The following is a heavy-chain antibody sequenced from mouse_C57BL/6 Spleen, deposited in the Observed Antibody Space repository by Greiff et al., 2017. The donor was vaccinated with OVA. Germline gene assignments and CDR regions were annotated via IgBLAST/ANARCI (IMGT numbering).Heavy chain of an antibody. V-gene: IGHV1-61*01. CDR3: ARRGSKGYYYAMDY. D-gene: IGHD1-1*01. J-gene: IGHJ4*01. CDR1: GYTFTSYW. CDR2: IYPSDSET. Sequence: QVQLQQPGAELVRPGSSVKLSCKASGYTFTSYWMDWVKQRPGQGLEWIGNIYPSDSETHYNQKFKDKATLTVDKSSSTAYMQRSRLTSEDSAVYYCARRGSKGYYYAMDYWGQGTSVTVSS.